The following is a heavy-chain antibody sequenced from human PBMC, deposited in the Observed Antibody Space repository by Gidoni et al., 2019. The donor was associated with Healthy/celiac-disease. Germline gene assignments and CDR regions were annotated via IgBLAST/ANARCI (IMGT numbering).Heavy chain of an antibody. D-gene: IGHD6-6*01. CDR1: GGSISSSSYY. CDR3: ARGSGRSSSSGTLDY. V-gene: IGHV4-39*01. CDR2: IYYSGST. J-gene: IGHJ4*02. Sequence: QLQLQESGPGLVKPSETLSLTCTVSGGSISSSSYYWGWIRQPPGKGLECIGSIYYSGSTYSNPSLKSRVTISVDTSKNQFSLKLSSLTAADTAVYYCARGSGRSSSSGTLDYWGQGNLVTVSS.